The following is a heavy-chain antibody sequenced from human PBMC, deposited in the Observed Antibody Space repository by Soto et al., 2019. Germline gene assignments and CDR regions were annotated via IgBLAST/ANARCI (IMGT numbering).Heavy chain of an antibody. CDR1: GGSISSGDYY. CDR3: AISFCVAAAGPFDY. CDR2: IYYSGST. V-gene: IGHV4-30-4*01. Sequence: SETLSLTCTVSGGSISSGDYYWSWIRQPPGKGLEWIGYIYYSGSTYYNPSLKSRVTISVDTSKNQFSLKLSSVTAADTAVYYCAISFCVAAAGPFDYWGQGTLVTVSS. J-gene: IGHJ4*02. D-gene: IGHD6-13*01.